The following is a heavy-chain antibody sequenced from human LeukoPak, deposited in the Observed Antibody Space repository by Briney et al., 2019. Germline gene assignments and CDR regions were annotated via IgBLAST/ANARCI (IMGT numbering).Heavy chain of an antibody. CDR2: ISYDGSNK. Sequence: PGGSLRLSCAASGFTFSSYGMHWVRQAPGKGLEWVAVISYDGSNKYYADSVKGRFTISRDNAKNTLYLQMDSLRAEDTAVYYCARDTIDVDIVATIQYFDYWGQGTLVTVSS. V-gene: IGHV3-30*03. J-gene: IGHJ4*02. CDR3: ARDTIDVDIVATIQYFDY. D-gene: IGHD5-12*01. CDR1: GFTFSSYG.